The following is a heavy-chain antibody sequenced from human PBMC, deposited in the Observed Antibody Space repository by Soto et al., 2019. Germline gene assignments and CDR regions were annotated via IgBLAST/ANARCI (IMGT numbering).Heavy chain of an antibody. D-gene: IGHD6-13*01. V-gene: IGHV3-30*03. CDR2: ISYDGSNK. Sequence: PGESLQISCAASGFTFSSYGMHWVRQAPGKGLEWVAVISYDGSNKYYADSVKGRFTISRDNSKNTLYLQMNSLRAEDTAVYYCATGRPWVQQLVDFDYWGQGTLVTVSS. CDR3: ATGRPWVQQLVDFDY. CDR1: GFTFSSYG. J-gene: IGHJ4*02.